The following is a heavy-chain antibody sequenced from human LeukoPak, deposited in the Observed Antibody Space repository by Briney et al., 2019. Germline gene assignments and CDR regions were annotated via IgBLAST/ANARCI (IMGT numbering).Heavy chain of an antibody. D-gene: IGHD5-24*01. CDR2: IDPSGST. Sequence: SETLSLTCTASGGSVSGYYWSWIRQPAGKGLEWIWGIDPSGSTNSNPSLTSRVTMSVDTSKNQFSLKLNSVTAADTAVYYCARDRCAVCAFDIWGQGTMVTVSS. V-gene: IGHV4-4*07. CDR1: GGSVSGYY. CDR3: ARDRCAVCAFDI. J-gene: IGHJ3*02.